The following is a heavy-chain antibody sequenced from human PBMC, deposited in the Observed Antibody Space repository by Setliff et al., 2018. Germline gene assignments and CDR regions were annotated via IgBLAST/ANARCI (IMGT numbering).Heavy chain of an antibody. CDR3: ARVRNDYPYYIDS. V-gene: IGHV4-61*02. CDR1: GGSVSSSSYY. D-gene: IGHD4-17*01. Sequence: PSETLSLTCTVSGGSVSSSSYYWNWIRRPAGKGLEWIGRIYASGRTDYNPSLQSRVSISLGTSQSQFSLRLSSVTAADTALYFCARVRNDYPYYIDSWGQGTLVTVSS. J-gene: IGHJ4*02. CDR2: IYASGRT.